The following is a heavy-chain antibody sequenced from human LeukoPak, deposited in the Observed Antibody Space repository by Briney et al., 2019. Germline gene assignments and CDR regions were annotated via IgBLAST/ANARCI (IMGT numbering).Heavy chain of an antibody. J-gene: IGHJ4*02. CDR1: GFTFSSYW. Sequence: GGSLRLSCAASGFTFSSYWMHWVRQAPGKGLVWVSRINNDGSSTSYADSVQGRFTISRDNAKNTLYLQMNSLRAEDTALYYCARAPVTSCRGAFCYPFDLWGQGVLVTVSS. CDR2: INNDGSST. D-gene: IGHD2-21*01. CDR3: ARAPVTSCRGAFCYPFDL. V-gene: IGHV3-74*01.